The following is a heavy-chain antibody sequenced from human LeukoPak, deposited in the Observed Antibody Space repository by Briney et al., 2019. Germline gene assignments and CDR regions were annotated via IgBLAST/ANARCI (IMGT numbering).Heavy chain of an antibody. CDR1: GFTFSTYA. V-gene: IGHV3-30*18. CDR3: AKSGRYYDSSGYYYDYYYMDV. CDR2: ISYDGSNK. D-gene: IGHD3-22*01. J-gene: IGHJ6*03. Sequence: GRSLRLSCAASGFTFSTYAMHWVRQAPGKGLEWVAVISYDGSNKYYADSVKGRFTISRDNSKNTLYLQMNSLRAEDTAVYYCAKSGRYYDSSGYYYDYYYMDVWGKGTTVTVSS.